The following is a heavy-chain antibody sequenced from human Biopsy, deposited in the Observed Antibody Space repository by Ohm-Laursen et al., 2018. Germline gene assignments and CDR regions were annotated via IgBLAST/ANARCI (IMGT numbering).Heavy chain of an antibody. V-gene: IGHV1-69*04. CDR2: IVPVLGHL. J-gene: IGHJ4*02. D-gene: IGHD3-3*01. Sequence: SSVRVSCKASGGPSSNYAFSWVRQAPGQGLEWVGRIVPVLGHLNYAQRFQGRVSITADKSTSYVFMELSRLTSGDTAVYYCAADADGYYTEFDYWGPGTLVTVSS. CDR3: AADADGYYTEFDY. CDR1: GGPSSNYA.